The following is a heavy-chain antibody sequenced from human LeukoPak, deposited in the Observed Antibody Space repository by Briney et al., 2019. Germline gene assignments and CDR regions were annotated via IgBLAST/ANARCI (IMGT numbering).Heavy chain of an antibody. CDR1: GGSISSYY. V-gene: IGHV4-59*01. CDR3: ARAYYGGNPDY. J-gene: IGHJ4*02. CDR2: IYYSGST. Sequence: SETLSLTCTVSGGSISSYYWSWIRQPPGKGPEWIGYIYYSGSTNYNPSLKSRVTISVDTSKNQFSLKLSSVTAADTAVYYCARAYYGGNPDYWGQGTLVTVSS. D-gene: IGHD4-23*01.